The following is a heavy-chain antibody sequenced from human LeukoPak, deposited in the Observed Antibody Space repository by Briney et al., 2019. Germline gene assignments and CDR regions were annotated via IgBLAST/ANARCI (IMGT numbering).Heavy chain of an antibody. CDR1: GYTFTGYY. Sequence: ASVKVSCKASGYTFTGYYMHWVRQAPGQGLEWMGWINPNSGGTNYAQKFQGRVTMTRDTSISTAYMELSRLRSGDTAVYYCARELYGSGSYTSPRYWGQGTLVTVSS. CDR3: ARELYGSGSYTSPRY. V-gene: IGHV1-2*02. CDR2: INPNSGGT. J-gene: IGHJ4*02. D-gene: IGHD3-10*01.